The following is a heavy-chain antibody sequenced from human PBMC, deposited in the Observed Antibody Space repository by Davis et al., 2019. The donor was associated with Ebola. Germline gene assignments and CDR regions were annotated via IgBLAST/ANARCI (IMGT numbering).Heavy chain of an antibody. V-gene: IGHV1-8*01. J-gene: IGHJ4*02. CDR1: RYTFTSYD. CDR3: ARRRTNEPSSSWYSRGFLISDGVFGYFDY. Sequence: ASVQVSCKASRYTFTSYDINWVRQATGQALEWLGWLHPNSGNTCYAQKFQGRVTMTSNTSISTAYMELSSLRSEDTAVYYCARRRTNEPSSSWYSRGFLISDGVFGYFDYWGQGTLVTVSS. CDR2: LHPNSGNT. D-gene: IGHD6-13*01.